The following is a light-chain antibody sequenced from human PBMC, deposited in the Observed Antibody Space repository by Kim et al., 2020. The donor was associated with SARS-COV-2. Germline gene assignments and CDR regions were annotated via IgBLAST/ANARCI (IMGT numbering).Light chain of an antibody. CDR1: GSDVGGYKY. J-gene: IGLJ1*01. CDR3: SSYRSSGYV. Sequence: QSALTQPASVSGSPGQSITISCTGTGSDVGGYKYVSWYQQYPGKAPKLMIYDVSKRPSGVSNRFSGSKSGNTASLTISGLQAEDEADYYCSSYRSSGYVFGTGTKVTVL. CDR2: DVS. V-gene: IGLV2-14*03.